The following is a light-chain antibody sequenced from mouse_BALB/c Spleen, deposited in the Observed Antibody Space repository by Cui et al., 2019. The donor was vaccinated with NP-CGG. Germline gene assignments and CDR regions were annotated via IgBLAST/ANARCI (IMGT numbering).Light chain of an antibody. Sequence: QAVVTQESALTTSPGETVTLTCRSSTGAVRISNYANWVHEKPDHLFTGLIGGTNNRAPGVSARFSGSLIGDKAALTITGAQTDDEAIYFCALWYSNHWVFGGGTKLTVL. CDR1: TGAVRISNY. CDR3: ALWYSNHWV. V-gene: IGLV1*01. CDR2: GTN. J-gene: IGLJ1*01.